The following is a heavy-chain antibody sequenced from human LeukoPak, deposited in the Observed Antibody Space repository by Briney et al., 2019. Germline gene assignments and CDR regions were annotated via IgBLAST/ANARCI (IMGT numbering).Heavy chain of an antibody. V-gene: IGHV3-53*01. CDR1: GFSVTNNY. CDR2: FYVGGAT. D-gene: IGHD5-24*01. CDR3: AGGDGYNFFDY. J-gene: IGHJ4*02. Sequence: GGSLRLSCAVSGFSVTNNYMSWVRQAPGRGLEWVSVFYVGGATYYAASVKGRFTISRDNSENTLYLQMKSTRAEDTAVYYCAGGDGYNFFDYWGQGILVTVSS.